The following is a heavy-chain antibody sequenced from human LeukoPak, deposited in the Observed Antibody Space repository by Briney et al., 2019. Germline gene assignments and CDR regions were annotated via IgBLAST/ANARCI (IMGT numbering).Heavy chain of an antibody. J-gene: IGHJ6*02. CDR1: GFPFSSYW. CDR2: IKQDGSKK. Sequence: GGSLRLSCVASGFPFSSYWMTWVRQAPGKGLEWVANIKQDGSKKSYVDSVKGRFTISRDNAKNSLYLQMNSLRAEDTAVYHCASDSPYYGMDVWGQGTTVTVSS. V-gene: IGHV3-7*01. CDR3: ASDSPYYGMDV.